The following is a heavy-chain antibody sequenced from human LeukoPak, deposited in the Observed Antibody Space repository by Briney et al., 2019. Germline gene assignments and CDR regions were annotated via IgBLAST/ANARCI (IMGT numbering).Heavy chain of an antibody. CDR1: EFTFSSYW. CDR2: IKLDGSET. D-gene: IGHD3-10*01. Sequence: PGGSLRLSCAASEFTFSSYWMTWVRQAPGKGLEWVASIKLDGSETYYLDSVKGRFTVSRDNAKKLPYLQMNRLIAEDTAVYFCARDMLLWFGELSTGDAFDVWGQGTKVTVSS. J-gene: IGHJ3*01. CDR3: ARDMLLWFGELSTGDAFDV. V-gene: IGHV3-7*01.